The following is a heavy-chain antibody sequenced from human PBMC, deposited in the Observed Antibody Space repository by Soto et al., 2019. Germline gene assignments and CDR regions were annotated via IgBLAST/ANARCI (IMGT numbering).Heavy chain of an antibody. V-gene: IGHV1-8*01. Sequence: ASVKVSCKASGYTFTSYDINWVRQATGQGLEWMGWMNPNSGNTGYAQKFQGRVTMTRNTSISTAYMELSSLRSEDTAVYYCASVAGDSSGWYVDYYYYGMDVWGQGTTVTVSS. CDR3: ASVAGDSSGWYVDYYYYGMDV. CDR2: MNPNSGNT. D-gene: IGHD6-19*01. CDR1: GYTFTSYD. J-gene: IGHJ6*02.